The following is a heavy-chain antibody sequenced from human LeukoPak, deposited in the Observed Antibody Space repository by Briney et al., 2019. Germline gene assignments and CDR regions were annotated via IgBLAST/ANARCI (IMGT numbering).Heavy chain of an antibody. CDR2: INPNSGGT. V-gene: IGHV1-2*02. CDR3: AREGDGSGNNFDY. Sequence: ASVKVSCKASGYTFTGYYMHWVRQAPGQGLEWMGWINPNSGGTNYAQKFQGRVTMTRDTSISTAYMELSRLRSDDTAVYYCAREGDGSGNNFDYRGQGTLVTVSS. CDR1: GYTFTGYY. J-gene: IGHJ4*02. D-gene: IGHD3-10*01.